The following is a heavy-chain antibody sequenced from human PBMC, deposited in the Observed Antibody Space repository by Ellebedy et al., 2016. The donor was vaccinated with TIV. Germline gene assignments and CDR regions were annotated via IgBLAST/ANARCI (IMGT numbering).Heavy chain of an antibody. CDR2: ISYDGSNK. Sequence: GGSLRLXXAASGFTFSSYAMHWVRQAPGKGLEWVAVISYDGSNKYYADSVKGRFTISRDNSKNTLYLQMNSLRAEDTAVYYCATFPSPNTVTDYYYGMDVWGQGTTVTVSS. CDR3: ATFPSPNTVTDYYYGMDV. J-gene: IGHJ6*02. CDR1: GFTFSSYA. V-gene: IGHV3-30-3*01. D-gene: IGHD4-17*01.